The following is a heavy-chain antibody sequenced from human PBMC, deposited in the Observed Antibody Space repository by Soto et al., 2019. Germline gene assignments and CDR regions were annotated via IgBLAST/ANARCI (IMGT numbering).Heavy chain of an antibody. D-gene: IGHD3-22*01. V-gene: IGHV3-23*01. J-gene: IGHJ4*02. CDR3: AKGGGGDSSGYYWDFDY. CDR1: GLTFSSYA. CDR2: ISGSGGST. Sequence: EVQLLESGGGLVQPGGSLRLSCAASGLTFSSYAMSWVRQAPGKGLEWVSGISGSGGSTYYADSVKGRFTISRDNSKNTLYLQMYSLRAEDTAVYYCAKGGGGDSSGYYWDFDYWGQGTLVTVSS.